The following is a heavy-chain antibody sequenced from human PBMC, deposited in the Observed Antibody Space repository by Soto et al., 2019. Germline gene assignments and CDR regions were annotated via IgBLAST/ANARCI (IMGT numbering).Heavy chain of an antibody. V-gene: IGHV3-30-3*01. Sequence: QVQLVESGGGVVQPGRSLRLSCAASGFTFSSYAVHWVRQAPGKGLEWVAVISYDGSEKYYADSVKGRFTISRDNSKSTVYLQMNSLRAEDTAGEDCARDGTARAVNWFDPWGKGTLVTVSS. CDR1: GFTFSSYA. CDR2: ISYDGSEK. D-gene: IGHD5-18*01. CDR3: ARDGTARAVNWFDP. J-gene: IGHJ5*02.